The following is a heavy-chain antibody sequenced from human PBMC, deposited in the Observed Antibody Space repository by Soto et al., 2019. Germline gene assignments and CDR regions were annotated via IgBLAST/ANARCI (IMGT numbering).Heavy chain of an antibody. CDR3: ARGRVPVVAAFYGMDV. J-gene: IGHJ6*02. CDR1: GSTFSSYG. CDR2: IWYDGSNK. D-gene: IGHD2-15*01. Sequence: VGSLRLSCAASGSTFSSYGMHWVRQAPGKGLEWVAVIWYDGSNKYYADSVKGRFTISRDNSKNTLYLQMNSLRAEDTAVYYCARGRVPVVAAFYGMDVWGQGTTVTVSS. V-gene: IGHV3-33*01.